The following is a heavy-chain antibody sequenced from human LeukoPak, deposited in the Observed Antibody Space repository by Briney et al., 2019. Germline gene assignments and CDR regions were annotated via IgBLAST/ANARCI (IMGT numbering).Heavy chain of an antibody. CDR2: VYYTGST. V-gene: IGHV4-59*01. Sequence: SETLSLTCTVSGDSIGSYYWSWIRQPPGKELGWIGYVYYTGSTNYNPSLKSRVTISVDTSKNQFSLKLRSVTAADTAIYYCARGYNFIYYFDYWGQGSLATVSS. CDR3: ARGYNFIYYFDY. CDR1: GDSIGSYY. D-gene: IGHD5-12*01. J-gene: IGHJ4*02.